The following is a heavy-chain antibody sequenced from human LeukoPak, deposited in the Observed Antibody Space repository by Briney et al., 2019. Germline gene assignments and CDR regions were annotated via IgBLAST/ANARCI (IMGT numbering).Heavy chain of an antibody. J-gene: IGHJ4*02. CDR2: INSDGSTT. CDR3: ARGPLGAVAGTWANY. V-gene: IGHV3-74*01. Sequence: PGGSLRLSCAASGFTFSSYWMHWVRQAPGRGLVWVSRINSDGSTTSYADSVKGRFTISRDNAKNTLYLQMNSLRDEDTAVYYCARGPLGAVAGTWANYWGQGTLVTVSS. CDR1: GFTFSSYW. D-gene: IGHD6-19*01.